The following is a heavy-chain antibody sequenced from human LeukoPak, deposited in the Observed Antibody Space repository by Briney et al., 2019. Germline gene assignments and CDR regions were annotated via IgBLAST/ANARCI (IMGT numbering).Heavy chain of an antibody. V-gene: IGHV3-48*04. CDR3: ASTGYSSGWSDY. Sequence: GGSLRLSCAASGFTFSSYGMHWVRQAPGKGLEWVSYISSSGSTIYYADSVKGRFTISRDNAKNSLYLQMNSLRAEDTAVYYCASTGYSSGWSDYWGQGTLVTVSS. CDR2: ISSSGSTI. CDR1: GFTFSSYG. J-gene: IGHJ4*02. D-gene: IGHD6-19*01.